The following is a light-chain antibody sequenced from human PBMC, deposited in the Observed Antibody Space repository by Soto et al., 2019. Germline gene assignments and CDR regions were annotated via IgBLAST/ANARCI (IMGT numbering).Light chain of an antibody. V-gene: IGKV4-1*01. CDR2: WAS. J-gene: IGKJ4*01. Sequence: DIVMTQSPDSVAVSLGERATVSCRSSQSVLYSLNNRNYLAWYQQKPGQPPKLLIYWASTRESGVPDRFSGSGSGTDFTLTISSLQAEDVAVYFCQQYLKVPPTFVGGTKVGIK. CDR1: QSVLYSLNNRNY. CDR3: QQYLKVPPT.